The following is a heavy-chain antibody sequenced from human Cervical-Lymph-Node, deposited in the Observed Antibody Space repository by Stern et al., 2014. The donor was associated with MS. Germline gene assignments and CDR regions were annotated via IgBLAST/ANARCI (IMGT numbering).Heavy chain of an antibody. CDR1: GFTFSSYG. D-gene: IGHD5-18*01. J-gene: IGHJ4*02. V-gene: IGHV3-33*01. CDR3: ARASGYSYGYFDY. CDR2: IWYDGSNK. Sequence: QLVESGGGVVQPGRSLRLSCAASGFTFSSYGMHWVRQAPGKGLEWVAVIWYDGSNKYYADSVKGRFTISRDNSKNTLYLQMNSLRAEDTAVYYCARASGYSYGYFDYWGQGTLVTVSS.